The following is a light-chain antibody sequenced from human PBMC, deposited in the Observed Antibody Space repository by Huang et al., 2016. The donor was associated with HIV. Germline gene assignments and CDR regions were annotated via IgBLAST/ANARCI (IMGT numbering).Light chain of an antibody. CDR2: GAS. V-gene: IGKV3-20*01. J-gene: IGKJ4*01. Sequence: EIVLTQSPGTLSLSPGESATLSCRASENVRKNYLVWYQQNPGQPPRRLIYGASSRAAGIPDRFSGSGSGTDFTLTITRLEPEDFAVYYCQQYGTSPRTFGGGTRVEI. CDR3: QQYGTSPRT. CDR1: ENVRKNY.